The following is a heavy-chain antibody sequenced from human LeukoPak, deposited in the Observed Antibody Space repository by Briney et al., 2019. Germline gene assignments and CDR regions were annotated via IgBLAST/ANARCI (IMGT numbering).Heavy chain of an antibody. J-gene: IGHJ3*02. CDR3: ARDLAVAGIGAFDI. Sequence: SETLSLTCTVSGGSISSYYWSWIRQPPGKGLEWIGYIYYSGSTNYNPSLKSRVTISVDTSKNQFSLKLSPVTAADTAVYYCARDLAVAGIGAFDIWGQGTMVTVSS. CDR1: GGSISSYY. V-gene: IGHV4-59*01. CDR2: IYYSGST. D-gene: IGHD6-19*01.